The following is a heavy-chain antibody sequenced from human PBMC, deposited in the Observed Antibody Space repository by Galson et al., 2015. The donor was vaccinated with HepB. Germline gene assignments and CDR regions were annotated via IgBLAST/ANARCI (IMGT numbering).Heavy chain of an antibody. CDR1: GGSISSYY. CDR2: IYYSGST. V-gene: IGHV4-59*01. Sequence: QVQLQESGPGLVKPSETLSLTCTVSGGSISSYYWSWIRQPPGKGLEWIGYIYYSGSTNYNPSLKSRVTISVDTSKNQFALKLSSVTAADTAVYYCARELGLEWFFGGMDVWGQATTVTVSS. J-gene: IGHJ6*02. D-gene: IGHD3-3*01. CDR3: ARELGLEWFFGGMDV.